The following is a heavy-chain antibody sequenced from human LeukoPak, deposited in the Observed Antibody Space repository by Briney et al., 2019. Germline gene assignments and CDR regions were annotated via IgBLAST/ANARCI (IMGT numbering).Heavy chain of an antibody. Sequence: SETLSLTCTVSGGSISRSTYYWGWIRQPPGKGLEWIGSIYYSGSTYYNPSLKSRVTISVDTSKNQFSLKLSSVTAADTAVYYCARGLIAVAGKWFDPWGQGTLVTVSS. CDR3: ARGLIAVAGKWFDP. CDR1: GGSISRSTYY. V-gene: IGHV4-39*07. J-gene: IGHJ5*02. D-gene: IGHD6-19*01. CDR2: IYYSGST.